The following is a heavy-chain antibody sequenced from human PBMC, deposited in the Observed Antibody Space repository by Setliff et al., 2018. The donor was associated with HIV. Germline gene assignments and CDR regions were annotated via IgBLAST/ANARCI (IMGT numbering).Heavy chain of an antibody. V-gene: IGHV3-21*01. D-gene: IGHD6-6*01. CDR2: IDSSTTYI. Sequence: TWVRQAPGKGLEWVSSIDSSTTYIHYADSVKGRFTISRDNPKNSLFLRMNSLGAEDTAVYYCARLSIATRPSFYAMDVWGHGTTVTVSS. CDR3: ARLSIATRPSFYAMDV. J-gene: IGHJ6*02.